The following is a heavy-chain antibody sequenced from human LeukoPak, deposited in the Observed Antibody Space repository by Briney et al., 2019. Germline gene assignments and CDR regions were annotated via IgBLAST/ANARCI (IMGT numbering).Heavy chain of an antibody. CDR3: ARGPLGYCSGGSCYSTPDY. D-gene: IGHD2-15*01. Sequence: PGGSLRLSCAASGFTFSSYAMHWVRQAPGKGLEYVSAISSNGGSTYYTNSVKGRFTISRDNSKNTLYLQMGSLRAEDMAVYYCARGPLGYCSGGSCYSTPDYWGQGTLVTVSS. CDR2: ISSNGGST. J-gene: IGHJ4*02. V-gene: IGHV3-64*01. CDR1: GFTFSSYA.